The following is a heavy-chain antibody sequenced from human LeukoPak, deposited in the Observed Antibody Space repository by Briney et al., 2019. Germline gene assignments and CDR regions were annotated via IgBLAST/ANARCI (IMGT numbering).Heavy chain of an antibody. CDR3: ARARRYSGSLNWFDP. CDR2: INPNSGGT. D-gene: IGHD1-26*01. CDR1: GYTFTSYY. V-gene: IGHV1-2*02. J-gene: IGHJ5*02. Sequence: ASVKVSCKASGYTFTSYYMHWVRQAPGQGLEWMGWINPNSGGTNYAQKFQGRVTMTRDTSISTAYMELSSLRSDDTAVYYCARARRYSGSLNWFDPWGQGTLVTVSS.